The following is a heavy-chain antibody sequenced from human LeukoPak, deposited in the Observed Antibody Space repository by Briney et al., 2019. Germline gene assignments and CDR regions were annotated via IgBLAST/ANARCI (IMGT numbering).Heavy chain of an antibody. V-gene: IGHV1-2*02. CDR3: ATSGGPGYFDL. CDR1: GYTFTANY. D-gene: IGHD1-14*01. CDR2: INPNSGGT. J-gene: IGHJ2*01. Sequence: ASVKVSCKASGYTFTANYMHWVRQAPGQGLEWMGWINPNSGGTHYAQKFQGRVTMTRDTSISTAYMELSRLRSDDTAVYYCATSGGPGYFDLWGRGTLVTVSS.